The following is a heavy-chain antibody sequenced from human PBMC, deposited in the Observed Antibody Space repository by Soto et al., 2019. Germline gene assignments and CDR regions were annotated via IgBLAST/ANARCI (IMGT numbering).Heavy chain of an antibody. D-gene: IGHD5-12*01. CDR3: ARALPGYRGYELDY. J-gene: IGHJ4*02. CDR1: GFTFSNYD. Sequence: EVQLVESGGGLVQPGGSLRLSCAASGFTFSNYDIHWVRQATGKGLEWVSAIGTAGDTYYSGSVRGRFTISRENAFSSLYLQMDSLRAEDTAMYFSARALPGYRGYELDYWGQGTLVTVSS. CDR2: IGTAGDT. V-gene: IGHV3-13*01.